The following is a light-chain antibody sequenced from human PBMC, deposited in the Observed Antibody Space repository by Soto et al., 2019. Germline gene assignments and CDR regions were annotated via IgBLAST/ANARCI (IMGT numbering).Light chain of an antibody. CDR3: NSYAGSNNLV. J-gene: IGLJ2*01. Sequence: QSVLTQPPSASGSPGQSVTISCTGTSSDVGGYNYVSWYQQHPGKAPKLLIYDVTIRPSGVPDRFSGSKSGTTASLTVSGLQAEDEAEYYCNSYAGSNNLVFGGGTKLTVL. V-gene: IGLV2-8*01. CDR2: DVT. CDR1: SSDVGGYNY.